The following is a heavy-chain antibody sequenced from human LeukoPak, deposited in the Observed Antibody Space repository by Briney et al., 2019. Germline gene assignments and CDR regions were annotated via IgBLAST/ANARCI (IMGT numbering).Heavy chain of an antibody. CDR1: GGSISSGGYY. J-gene: IGHJ4*02. CDR2: IYYSGST. CDR3: ARHVGYYGHFDY. Sequence: SETLSLTCTVSGGSISSGGYYWSWIRQHPGKGLEWIGYIYYSGSTYYNPSLKSRVTISVDTSKNQFSLKLSSVTAADTAVYYCARHVGYYGHFDYWGQGTLVTVSS. D-gene: IGHD3-22*01. V-gene: IGHV4-31*03.